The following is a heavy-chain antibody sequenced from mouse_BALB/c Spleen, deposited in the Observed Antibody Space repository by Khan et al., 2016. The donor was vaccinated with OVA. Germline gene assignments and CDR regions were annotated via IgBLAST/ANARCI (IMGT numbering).Heavy chain of an antibody. CDR3: AKNNGNDFDY. CDR2: INPHIGET. D-gene: IGHD1-2*01. CDR1: GYSFTGYF. V-gene: IGHV1-20*02. Sequence: EVQLQQSGPELVKPGASVKISCKASGYSFTGYFMNWVMQSHGKSLEWIGRINPHIGETFYNQKFKDKATLTVDKSSSTAHMELRSLSSAASAVYSSAKNNGNDFDYWGQGTTVTVSS. J-gene: IGHJ2*01.